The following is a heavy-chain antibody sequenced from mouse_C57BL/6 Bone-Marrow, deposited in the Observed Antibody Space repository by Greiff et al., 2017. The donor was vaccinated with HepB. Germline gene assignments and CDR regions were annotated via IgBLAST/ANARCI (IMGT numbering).Heavy chain of an antibody. Sequence: QVQLQQPGAELVRPGSSVKLSCKASGYTFTSYWMDWVKQRPGQGLEWIGNINPSDSETHYNQKFKDKATLTVDKSSSTAYMQLSSLTSEDSAVYYCAGPPYYYGSSYYAMDYWGQGTSVTVSS. D-gene: IGHD1-1*01. CDR2: INPSDSET. CDR3: AGPPYYYGSSYYAMDY. V-gene: IGHV1-61*01. CDR1: GYTFTSYW. J-gene: IGHJ4*01.